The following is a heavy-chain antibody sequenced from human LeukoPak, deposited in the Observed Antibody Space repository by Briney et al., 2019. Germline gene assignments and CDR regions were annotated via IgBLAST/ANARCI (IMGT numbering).Heavy chain of an antibody. CDR1: GYTFTSYC. V-gene: IGHV1-46*01. CDR3: ASQISTPDAFDI. CDR2: INPSGGST. D-gene: IGHD2-15*01. Sequence: ASVKVSCKASGYTFTSYCMHWVRQAPGQGLEWMGIINPSGGSTSYAQKFQGRVTLTRDTSTSTVYMALSSLRSEDTAVYYCASQISTPDAFDIWGQGTMVTVSS. J-gene: IGHJ3*02.